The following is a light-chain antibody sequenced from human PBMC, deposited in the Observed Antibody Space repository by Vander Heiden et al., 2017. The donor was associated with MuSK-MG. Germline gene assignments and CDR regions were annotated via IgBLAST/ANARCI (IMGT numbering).Light chain of an antibody. CDR1: QGISSY. J-gene: IGKJ2*01. V-gene: IGKV1-9*01. Sequence: DIQLTQSPSFLSASVGDRVTITCRASQGISSYLAWYQQKPGKAPKLLMSAASTLQSGVPARFSGSGSGTEFTLKISRVEAEDVATYYCKQVLENPLTFGEGTKVEIK. CDR2: AAS. CDR3: KQVLENPLT.